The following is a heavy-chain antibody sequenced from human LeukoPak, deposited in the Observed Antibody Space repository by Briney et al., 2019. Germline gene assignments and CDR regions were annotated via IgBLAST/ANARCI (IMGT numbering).Heavy chain of an antibody. J-gene: IGHJ4*02. Sequence: PGGSLRLSCAASGFTFSSYGMHWVRQAPGKGLEWVAVISYDGSNKYYADSMKGRFTISRDNAKNTLYLQMNSLRAEDTAVYYCAREMYYDLTPDYWGQGTLVTVSS. CDR2: ISYDGSNK. V-gene: IGHV3-30*03. CDR1: GFTFSSYG. D-gene: IGHD3-3*01. CDR3: AREMYYDLTPDY.